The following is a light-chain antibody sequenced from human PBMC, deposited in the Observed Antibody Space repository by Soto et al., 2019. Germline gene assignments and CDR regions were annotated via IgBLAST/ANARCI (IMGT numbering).Light chain of an antibody. CDR1: QSISSW. Sequence: DIQMTQSPSTLSASVGGRVTITCRASQSISSWLSWYQQNPGKAPKLLIYDASSLESGVPSRFSGSGSGTKFPLTTSSLQPDDFATYYCQQYNRYWTFGQGTKVDIK. V-gene: IGKV1-5*01. CDR3: QQYNRYWT. J-gene: IGKJ1*01. CDR2: DAS.